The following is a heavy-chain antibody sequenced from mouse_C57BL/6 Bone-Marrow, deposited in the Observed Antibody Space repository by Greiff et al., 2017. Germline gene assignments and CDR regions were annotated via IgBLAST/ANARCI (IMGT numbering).Heavy chain of an antibody. CDR2: IDPSDSYT. Sequence: QVQLQQSGAELVRPGTSVKLSCKASGYTFTSYWMHWVKQRPGQGLEWIGVIDPSDSYTNYNQKFKGKATLTVDTSSSTAYMQLSSLTSEDSAVYYCARSTPLYYDYDEDAMDYWGQGTSVTVSA. CDR3: ARSTPLYYDYDEDAMDY. J-gene: IGHJ4*01. D-gene: IGHD2-4*01. CDR1: GYTFTSYW. V-gene: IGHV1-59*01.